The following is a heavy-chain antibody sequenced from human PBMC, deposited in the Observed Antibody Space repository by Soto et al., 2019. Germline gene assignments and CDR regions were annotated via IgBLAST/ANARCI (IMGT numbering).Heavy chain of an antibody. CDR1: GYTFTSYD. CDR2: MNPNSGNT. J-gene: IGHJ6*03. V-gene: IGHV1-8*01. Sequence: GASVKVSCKASGYTFTSYDINWVRQATGQGLEWMGWMNPNSGNTGYAQKFQGRVTMTRNTSISTAYMELSSLRSGDTAVYYCARGFTRYYYYYYMDVWGKGTTVTVSS. CDR3: ARGFTRYYYYYYMDV.